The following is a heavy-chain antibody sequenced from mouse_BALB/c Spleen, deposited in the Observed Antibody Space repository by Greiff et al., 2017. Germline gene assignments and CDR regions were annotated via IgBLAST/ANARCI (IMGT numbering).Heavy chain of an antibody. CDR3: ARYYGSRSYAMDY. Sequence: VKLQESGAELVRPGVSVKISCKGSGYTFTDYAMHWVKQSHAKSLEWIGVISTYYGDASYNQKFKGKATMTVDKSSSTAYMELARLTSEDSAIYYCARYYGSRSYAMDYWGQGTSVTVSS. D-gene: IGHD1-1*01. CDR1: GYTFTDYA. CDR2: ISTYYGDA. V-gene: IGHV1S137*01. J-gene: IGHJ4*01.